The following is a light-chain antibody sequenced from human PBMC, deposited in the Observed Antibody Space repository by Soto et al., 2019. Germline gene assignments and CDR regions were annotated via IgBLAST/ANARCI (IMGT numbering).Light chain of an antibody. Sequence: EIVLTQSPGTLSLSPGERATLSCSASQSVSSSYLAWYQQKPGQAPRLLIYGASSRATGIPDRFSGSGSGTDFTLTISRLEPEDFAVYYCQQYGSSRTFGQGTKV. V-gene: IGKV3-20*01. CDR2: GAS. J-gene: IGKJ1*01. CDR3: QQYGSSRT. CDR1: QSVSSSY.